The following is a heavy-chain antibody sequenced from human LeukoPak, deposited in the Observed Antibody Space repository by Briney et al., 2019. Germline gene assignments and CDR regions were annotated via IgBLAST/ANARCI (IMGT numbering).Heavy chain of an antibody. V-gene: IGHV1-18*04. Sequence: ASVKVSCKASGYTFTGYYMHWVRQAPGQGLEWMGWISAYNGNTNYAQKLQGRVTMTTDTSTSTAYMELRSLRSDDTAVYYCARGTSEDFWSGPDAFDIWGQGTMVTVSS. J-gene: IGHJ3*02. CDR1: GYTFTGYY. D-gene: IGHD3-3*01. CDR3: ARGTSEDFWSGPDAFDI. CDR2: ISAYNGNT.